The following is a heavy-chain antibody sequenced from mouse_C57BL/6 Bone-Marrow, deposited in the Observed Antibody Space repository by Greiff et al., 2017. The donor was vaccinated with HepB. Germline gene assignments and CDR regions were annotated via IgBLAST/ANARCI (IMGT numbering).Heavy chain of an antibody. V-gene: IGHV2-9-1*01. CDR2: IWTGGGT. CDR3: ARRHGNYAWFAY. CDR1: GFSLTSYA. D-gene: IGHD2-1*01. Sequence: VKVVESGPGLVAPSQRLSITCTVSGFSLTSYAISWVRQPPGKGLEWLGVIWTGGGTNYNSALKSRLSISKDNSKSQVFLKMNSLQTDDTARYYCARRHGNYAWFAYWGQGTLVTVSA. J-gene: IGHJ3*01.